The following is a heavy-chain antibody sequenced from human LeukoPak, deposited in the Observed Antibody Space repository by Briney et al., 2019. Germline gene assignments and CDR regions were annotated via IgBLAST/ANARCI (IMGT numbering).Heavy chain of an antibody. Sequence: PGGSLRLSCAASGFTFSDYYMSWIRQAPGKGLEWVSYISSSGSTIYYADSVKGRFTISRDNAKNSLYLQMHSLRAEDTSVYYCARAGVNYDSSGYFPDDAFDIWGQGTMVTVSS. D-gene: IGHD3-22*01. CDR1: GFTFSDYY. V-gene: IGHV3-11*04. CDR3: ARAGVNYDSSGYFPDDAFDI. CDR2: ISSSGSTI. J-gene: IGHJ3*02.